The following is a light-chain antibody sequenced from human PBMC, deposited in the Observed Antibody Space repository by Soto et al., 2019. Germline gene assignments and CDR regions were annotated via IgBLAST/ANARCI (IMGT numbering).Light chain of an antibody. Sequence: EIVLTQSPGTLSLSPGERATLSCRASQSVRNNYLAWYQQKPGQAPRLLICDASSRATGIPDRLSGSKSGTDFTLTISRLEPEDFAVYYYQQYGSSPDTFGGGTKVEIK. J-gene: IGKJ4*01. CDR1: QSVRNNY. CDR3: QQYGSSPDT. V-gene: IGKV3-20*01. CDR2: DAS.